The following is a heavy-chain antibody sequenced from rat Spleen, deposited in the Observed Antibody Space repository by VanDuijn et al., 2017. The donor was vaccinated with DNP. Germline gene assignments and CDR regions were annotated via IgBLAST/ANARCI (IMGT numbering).Heavy chain of an antibody. D-gene: IGHD1-4*01. Sequence: EVQLVESGGGLVQPGRSLKLSCIASGFTFSDYNMAWVRQAPKKGLEWVATISYDDSSTYYRYSVKGRFTISRDNAKNTLYLQMDSLRSEDTATYYCASRPPPTRGPFDYWGQGVMVTVSS. CDR3: ASRPPPTRGPFDY. CDR1: GFTFSDYN. V-gene: IGHV5-7*01. CDR2: ISYDDSST. J-gene: IGHJ2*01.